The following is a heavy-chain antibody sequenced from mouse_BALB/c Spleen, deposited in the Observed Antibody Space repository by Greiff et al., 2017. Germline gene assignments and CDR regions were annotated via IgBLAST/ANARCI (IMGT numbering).Heavy chain of an antibody. Sequence: QVQLQQSGPELVKPGASVKISCKASGYAFSSSWMNWVKQRPGQGLEWIGRIYPGDGDTNYNGKFKGKATLTADKSSSTAYMQLSSLTSVDSAVYFCAREGNWDFDVWGAGTTVTVSS. J-gene: IGHJ1*01. CDR1: GYAFSSSW. CDR2: IYPGDGDT. CDR3: AREGNWDFDV. V-gene: IGHV1-82*01.